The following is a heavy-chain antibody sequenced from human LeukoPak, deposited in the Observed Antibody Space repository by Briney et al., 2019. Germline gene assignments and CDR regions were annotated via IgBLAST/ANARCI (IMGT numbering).Heavy chain of an antibody. Sequence: PGRSLRLSCAASGFTFSSYAMHWVRQAPGKGLEWVAVISYDGSNKYYADSVKGRFTISRDNSKNTLYLQMNSLRAEDTAVYYCARNIGDSSSNWFDPWGQGTLVTVSS. D-gene: IGHD6-6*01. J-gene: IGHJ5*02. CDR2: ISYDGSNK. CDR1: GFTFSSYA. V-gene: IGHV3-30-3*01. CDR3: ARNIGDSSSNWFDP.